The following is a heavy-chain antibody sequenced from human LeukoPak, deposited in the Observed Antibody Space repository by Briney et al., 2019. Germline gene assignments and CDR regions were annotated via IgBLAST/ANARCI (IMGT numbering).Heavy chain of an antibody. CDR2: ISGSGGST. Sequence: GGSLRLSCAASGFTFSSYAMSWVRQAPGKGLKWVSVISGSGGSTYYGDSVKGRFTISRDNSKNTLYLQMNSMRAEDTAVYYCAKGQGPSVTEAAGADYWGQGTLVTVSS. CDR3: AKGQGPSVTEAAGADY. CDR1: GFTFSSYA. J-gene: IGHJ4*02. V-gene: IGHV3-23*01. D-gene: IGHD6-13*01.